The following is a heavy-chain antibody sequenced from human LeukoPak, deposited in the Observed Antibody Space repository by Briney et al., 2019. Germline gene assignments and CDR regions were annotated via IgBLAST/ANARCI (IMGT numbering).Heavy chain of an antibody. Sequence: SETLSLTCTVSGGSISNSTYYWGCIRQPPGKGLEWIGEINHSGSTNYNPSLKSRVTISVATSKNQFSLKLSSVTAADTAVYYCARGGWDKQKQQPYSYWGQGTLVTVSS. D-gene: IGHD6-13*01. V-gene: IGHV4-39*07. CDR2: INHSGST. CDR3: ARGGWDKQKQQPYSY. CDR1: GGSISNSTYY. J-gene: IGHJ4*02.